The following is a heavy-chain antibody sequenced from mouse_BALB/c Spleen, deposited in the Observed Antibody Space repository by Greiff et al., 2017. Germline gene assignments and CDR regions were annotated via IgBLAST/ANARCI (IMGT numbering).Heavy chain of an antibody. D-gene: IGHD2-2*01. J-gene: IGHJ3*01. CDR2: INPYNDGT. CDR3: ARPYGYDGAWFAY. CDR1: GYTFTSYV. V-gene: IGHV1-14*01. Sequence: VQLQQSGPELVKPGASVKMSCKASGYTFTSYVMHWVKQKPGQGLEWIGYINPYNDGTKYNEKFKGKATLTSDKSSSTAYMELSSLTSEDSAVYYCARPYGYDGAWFAYWGQGTLVTVSA.